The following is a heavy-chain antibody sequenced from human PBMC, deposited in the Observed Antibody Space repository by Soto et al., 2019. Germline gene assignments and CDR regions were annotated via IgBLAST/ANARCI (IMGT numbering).Heavy chain of an antibody. CDR2: ISYDGSNK. CDR1: GFTFSSYA. CDR3: ARTPRGQWELPYYYYGMDV. J-gene: IGHJ6*02. V-gene: IGHV3-30-3*01. D-gene: IGHD1-26*01. Sequence: QVQLVKSGGGVVQPGRSLRLSCAASGFTFSSYAMHWVRQAPGKGLEWVAVISYDGSNKYYADSVKGRFTISRDNSKNTLYLQMNSLRAEDTAVYYCARTPRGQWELPYYYYGMDVWGQGTTVTVSS.